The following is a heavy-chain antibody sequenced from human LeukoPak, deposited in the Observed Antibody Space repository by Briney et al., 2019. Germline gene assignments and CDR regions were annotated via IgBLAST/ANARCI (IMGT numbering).Heavy chain of an antibody. Sequence: ASVKVSCKASGYTFTSYDINWVRQATGQGLEWMGWMNPNSGDTGYAQKFQGRLTMTRDTSIGTAYMELSSLTSEDAAVYYCASGAISVAPDYWGQGTLVTVSS. V-gene: IGHV1-8*01. J-gene: IGHJ4*02. CDR3: ASGAISVAPDY. CDR1: GYTFTSYD. CDR2: MNPNSGDT. D-gene: IGHD4-23*01.